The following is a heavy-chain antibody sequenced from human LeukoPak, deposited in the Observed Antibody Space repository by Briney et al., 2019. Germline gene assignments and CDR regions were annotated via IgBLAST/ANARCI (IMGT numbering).Heavy chain of an antibody. CDR3: AKVRYYYDGSGYFAFDS. Sequence: GGSLRLSCAASGFTFSSYAMSWVRQAPGKGLDWVSTISGSGDSTYYPDSVKGRFTVSRDNSKNTLHLQMNSLRAEDTAIYFCAKVRYYYDGSGYFAFDSWGQGTLVTVSS. V-gene: IGHV3-23*01. J-gene: IGHJ4*02. D-gene: IGHD3-22*01. CDR2: ISGSGDST. CDR1: GFTFSSYA.